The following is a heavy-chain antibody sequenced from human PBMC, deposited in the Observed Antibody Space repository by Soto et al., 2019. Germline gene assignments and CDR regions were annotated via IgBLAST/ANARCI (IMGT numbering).Heavy chain of an antibody. CDR2: IKSKTDGGTT. D-gene: IGHD4-17*01. CDR3: TAYGDYAPPYYYYGMDV. V-gene: IGHV3-15*01. CDR1: GFTFSNAW. J-gene: IGHJ6*02. Sequence: EVQLVESGGGLVKPGGSLRLSCAASGFTFSNAWMSWVRQAPGKGLEWVGGIKSKTDGGTTDYAASVKGRFTISRADTKNTRYLQMNSMNTDGTAVYYCTAYGDYAPPYYYYGMDVWGQETTVTVS.